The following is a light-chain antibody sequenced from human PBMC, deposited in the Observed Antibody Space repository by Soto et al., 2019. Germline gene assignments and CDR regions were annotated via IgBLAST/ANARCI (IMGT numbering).Light chain of an antibody. J-gene: IGLJ1*01. CDR3: SSYAGSSNV. CDR2: EGS. Sequence: QSALTQPASVSGSPGQSITISCTGTSSDIGSYNLVSWYQQHPGKAPKLMIFEGSQRPSGISNRFSGSKSGNTASLTVSGLQAEDEADYYCSSYAGSSNVFGTGTKLTVL. V-gene: IGLV2-14*02. CDR1: SSDIGSYNL.